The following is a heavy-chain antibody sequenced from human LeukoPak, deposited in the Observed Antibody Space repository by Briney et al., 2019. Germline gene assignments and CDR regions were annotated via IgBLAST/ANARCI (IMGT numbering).Heavy chain of an antibody. Sequence: PGGSLRLSCAASGFTFSSYEMNWVRQAPGKGLEWVSYISSSGSTIYYADSVKGRFTISRDNAQNSLYLQMNSLRDEDTAVYYCARDSRFGKLLIPYFDYWGQGTLVTVSS. CDR3: ARDSRFGKLLIPYFDY. V-gene: IGHV3-48*03. J-gene: IGHJ4*02. CDR2: ISSSGSTI. D-gene: IGHD3-10*01. CDR1: GFTFSSYE.